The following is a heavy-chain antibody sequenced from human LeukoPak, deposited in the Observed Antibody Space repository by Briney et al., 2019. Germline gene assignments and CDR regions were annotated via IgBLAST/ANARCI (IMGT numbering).Heavy chain of an antibody. V-gene: IGHV4-34*01. J-gene: IGHJ4*02. Sequence: SETLSHTCAVYGGSFSGYYWSWIRQPPGRGLEWIGEISHSGSTNYNPSLKRRVTIAVDTSKNQFSLKLGSVTAADTAVYYCARSRYYYGSGSSFDYWGQGTLVTVSS. CDR2: ISHSGST. CDR3: ARSRYYYGSGSSFDY. CDR1: GGSFSGYY. D-gene: IGHD3-10*01.